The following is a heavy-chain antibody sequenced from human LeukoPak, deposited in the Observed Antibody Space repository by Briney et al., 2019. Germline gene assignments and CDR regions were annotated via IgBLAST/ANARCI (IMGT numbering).Heavy chain of an antibody. Sequence: PSETLSLTCAVYGGSFSGYYWSWIRQPPGKGLEWIGEINHSGSTNYNPSLKSRVTISVDTSKNQFSLKLSSVTAADTAVYYCARDRNYYDSSGYPWAFDIWGQGTMVTVSS. J-gene: IGHJ3*02. D-gene: IGHD3-22*01. CDR2: INHSGST. V-gene: IGHV4-34*01. CDR3: ARDRNYYDSSGYPWAFDI. CDR1: GGSFSGYY.